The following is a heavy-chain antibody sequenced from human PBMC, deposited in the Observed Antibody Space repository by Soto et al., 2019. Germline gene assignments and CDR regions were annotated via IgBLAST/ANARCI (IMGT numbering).Heavy chain of an antibody. D-gene: IGHD2-2*01. Sequence: PGGSLRLSCAASGFTFSNYSMNWVRQAPGKGLEWVSSISSSSSYIYYADSVKGRFTISRDNAKNSLYLQMNSLRAEDTAVYYCAREGCSSTSCSDYWGQGTLVTVSS. CDR1: GFTFSNYS. V-gene: IGHV3-21*01. CDR2: ISSSSSYI. J-gene: IGHJ4*02. CDR3: AREGCSSTSCSDY.